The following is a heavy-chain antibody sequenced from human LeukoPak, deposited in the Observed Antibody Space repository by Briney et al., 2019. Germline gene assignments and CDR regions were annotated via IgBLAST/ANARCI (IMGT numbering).Heavy chain of an antibody. CDR2: IDWDDDK. V-gene: IGHV2-70*11. D-gene: IGHD3-3*02. CDR3: ARGKERDSHSDY. CDR1: GFSLTTSGMC. Sequence: SGPALVKPTQTLTLTCTLSGFSLTTSGMCVNWIRQPPGKALEWLARIDWDDDKYYSTSLKTRLTISKDTAKNQVVLTMTNMDPVDTATYYCARGKERDSHSDYWGQGTLVTVSS. J-gene: IGHJ4*02.